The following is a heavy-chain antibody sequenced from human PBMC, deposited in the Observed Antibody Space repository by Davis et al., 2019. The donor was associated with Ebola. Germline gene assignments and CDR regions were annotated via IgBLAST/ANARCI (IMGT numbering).Heavy chain of an antibody. D-gene: IGHD6-6*01. CDR2: INPYSGGT. V-gene: IGHV1-2*06. J-gene: IGHJ4*02. Sequence: AASVKVSCKASGYTFTGYYIHWVRQAPGQGLEWMGRINPYSGGTSYAQKLQGRVTMTTDTSTSTAYMELRSLISDDTAVYYCARGRYPTSSLDYWGQGTLVTVSS. CDR1: GYTFTGYY. CDR3: ARGRYPTSSLDY.